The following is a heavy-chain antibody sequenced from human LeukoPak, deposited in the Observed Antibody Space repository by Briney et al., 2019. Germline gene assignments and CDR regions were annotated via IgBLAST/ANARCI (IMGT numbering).Heavy chain of an antibody. V-gene: IGHV3-30*03. Sequence: GGSLRLSCAASGFTFSSYGMHWARQAPGKGLEWVAVISYDGSNKYYADSVKGRFTISRDNSKNTLYLQMNSLRAEDTAVYYCAAQGPFGPYDYWGQGTLVTVSS. CDR1: GFTFSSYG. J-gene: IGHJ4*02. CDR2: ISYDGSNK. D-gene: IGHD3-10*01. CDR3: AAQGPFGPYDY.